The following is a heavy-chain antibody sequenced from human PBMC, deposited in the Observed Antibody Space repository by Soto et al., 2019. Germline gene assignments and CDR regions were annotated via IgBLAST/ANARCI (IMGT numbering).Heavy chain of an antibody. Sequence: SETLSLTCTVADGSISNYDWSWIRQPPGKGLEWIGYIYYSGSTNYNPSLKSRVTISVDTSKNQFSLKLNSVTAADTAVYYCARVNYGNYYYYYGMDVWGQGTTVTVSS. CDR3: ARVNYGNYYYYYGMDV. CDR2: IYYSGST. J-gene: IGHJ6*02. V-gene: IGHV4-59*01. CDR1: DGSISNYD. D-gene: IGHD4-17*01.